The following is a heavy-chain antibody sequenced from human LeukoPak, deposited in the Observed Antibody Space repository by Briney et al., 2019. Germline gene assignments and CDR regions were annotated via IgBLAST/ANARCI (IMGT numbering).Heavy chain of an antibody. Sequence: GGSLGLSCAASGFTFSSYAMHWVRQAPGKGLEWVAVISYDGSNKYYADSVKGRFTISRDNSKNTLYLQMNSLRAEDTAVYYCARDRAYSGYDYVFAYWGQGTLVTVSS. CDR2: ISYDGSNK. V-gene: IGHV3-30*04. CDR3: ARDRAYSGYDYVFAY. CDR1: GFTFSSYA. D-gene: IGHD5-12*01. J-gene: IGHJ4*02.